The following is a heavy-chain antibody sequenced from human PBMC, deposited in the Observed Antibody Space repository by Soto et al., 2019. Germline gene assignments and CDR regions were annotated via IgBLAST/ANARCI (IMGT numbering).Heavy chain of an antibody. Sequence: EASVKVSCKASGYTFTGYYMHWVRQAPGQGLEWMGWINPNSGGTNYAQKFQGRVTMTRDTSISTAYMELSRLRSDDTAVYYCARDLRSIKIFGVDHYYYYGMDVWGQGTTVTVSS. V-gene: IGHV1-2*02. CDR2: INPNSGGT. CDR1: GYTFTGYY. CDR3: ARDLRSIKIFGVDHYYYYGMDV. J-gene: IGHJ6*02. D-gene: IGHD3-3*01.